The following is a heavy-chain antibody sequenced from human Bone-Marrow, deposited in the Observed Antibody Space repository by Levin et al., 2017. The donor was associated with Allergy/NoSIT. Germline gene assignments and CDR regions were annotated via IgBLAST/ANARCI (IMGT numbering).Heavy chain of an antibody. V-gene: IGHV3-23*01. CDR1: GFIFADYA. Sequence: HSGGSLRLSCTISGFIFADYAMNWVRQAPGRGLEWVSSLDGSSGKTHYADVVKGRFTISREYSKNTLFLQMNSLRVEDTARYYCAKAGTTVMLDYSYLDVWGEGTAVTVSS. CDR2: LDGSSGKT. CDR3: AKAGTTVMLDYSYLDV. J-gene: IGHJ6*03. D-gene: IGHD4-17*01.